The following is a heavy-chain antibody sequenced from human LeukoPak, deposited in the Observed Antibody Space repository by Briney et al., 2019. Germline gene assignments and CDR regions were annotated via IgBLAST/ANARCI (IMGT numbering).Heavy chain of an antibody. CDR1: GFTFRSYW. Sequence: GGSLRLSCAASGFTFRSYWMSWVRQAPGKGLEWVAKIKEDGREKYYVDSVKGRFTISRDNAKNSLYLQMNSLRAEDTAVYYCARESGSVTSEVDFDYWGQGTLVTVSS. CDR2: IKEDGREK. D-gene: IGHD4-17*01. CDR3: ARESGSVTSEVDFDY. J-gene: IGHJ4*02. V-gene: IGHV3-7*01.